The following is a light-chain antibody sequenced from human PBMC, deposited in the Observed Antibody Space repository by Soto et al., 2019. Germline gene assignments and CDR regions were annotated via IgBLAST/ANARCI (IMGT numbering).Light chain of an antibody. Sequence: QSVLTQPASVSGSPGQSITISCTGTSSDVGSYNLVSWYQQHPGKAPKLMIYEGSKRPSGVSNRFSGSKSGNTASLTISGLQAEDEADYYCCSYAGSSTYVCGTGTQVTVL. CDR1: SSDVGSYNL. J-gene: IGLJ1*01. V-gene: IGLV2-23*01. CDR2: EGS. CDR3: CSYAGSSTYV.